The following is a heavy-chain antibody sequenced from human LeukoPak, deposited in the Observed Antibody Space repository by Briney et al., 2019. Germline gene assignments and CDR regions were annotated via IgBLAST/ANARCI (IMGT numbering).Heavy chain of an antibody. CDR2: TSGGGGST. CDR3: AKSITGSVTTSFDY. D-gene: IGHD4-17*01. V-gene: IGHV3-23*01. Sequence: GGSLRLSCAASGFTFSSSAMTWVRQAPGKGLEWVSATSGGGGSTHYADSVKGRFTISRDNSKNTLYLQMNSLRADDTAIYYCAKSITGSVTTSFDYWGPGILVTVSS. J-gene: IGHJ4*02. CDR1: GFTFSSSA.